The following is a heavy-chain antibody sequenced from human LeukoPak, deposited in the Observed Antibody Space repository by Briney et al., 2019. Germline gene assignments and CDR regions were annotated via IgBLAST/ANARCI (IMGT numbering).Heavy chain of an antibody. V-gene: IGHV3-23*01. CDR1: GFTFSTYA. J-gene: IGHJ4*02. CDR2: ISDSGGST. D-gene: IGHD3-22*01. CDR3: ATIPEADRELMC. Sequence: GGSLRLSCAASGFTFSTYAMSWVRQAPGNGLEWVSAISDSGGSTYYADSVKGRFTISRDNSKNTLYLQMNSLRAEDTAVYYCATIPEADRELMCWGQGTLVTVSS.